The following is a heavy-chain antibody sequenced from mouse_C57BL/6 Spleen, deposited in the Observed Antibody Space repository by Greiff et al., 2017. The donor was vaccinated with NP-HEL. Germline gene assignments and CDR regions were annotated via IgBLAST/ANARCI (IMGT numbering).Heavy chain of an antibody. CDR1: GYTFTDYY. V-gene: IGHV1-26*01. J-gene: IGHJ3*01. CDR2: INPNNGGT. CDR3: ARDLHGYSWFAY. Sequence: VQLQQSGPELVKPGASVKISCKASGYTFTDYYMNWVKQSHGKSLEWIGDINPNNGGTSYNQKFKGKATLTVDKSSSTAYMELRSLTSEDSAVYYCARDLHGYSWFAYWGQGTLVTVSA. D-gene: IGHD2-3*01.